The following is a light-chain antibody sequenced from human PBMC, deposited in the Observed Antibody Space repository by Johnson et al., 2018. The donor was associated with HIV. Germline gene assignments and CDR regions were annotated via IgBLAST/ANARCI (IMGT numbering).Light chain of an antibody. Sequence: QSVLTQPPSVSAAPGQKVTISCSGSSSNIGNNYVSWYQHLPGTAPKLLIYENTKRPSGIPDRFSGSKSGTSATLGITGLQTGDEADYYCGTWDSSLSGLYVFGTGTKVTVL. CDR2: ENT. CDR1: SSNIGNNY. CDR3: GTWDSSLSGLYV. V-gene: IGLV1-51*02. J-gene: IGLJ1*01.